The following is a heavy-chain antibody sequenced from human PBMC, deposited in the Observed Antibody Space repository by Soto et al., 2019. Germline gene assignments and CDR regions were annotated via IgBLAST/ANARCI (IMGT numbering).Heavy chain of an antibody. Sequence: GGSLRLSCVASGFIFSDYAMTWVRQAPGKGLEWVATISASGGNIEYTDSLKGRFTISRDNSKNTLYLQLNGLTADDTAVHYCAKVAGGLGYFDLWGRGTLVTVSS. CDR2: ISASGGNI. CDR3: AKVAGGLGYFDL. CDR1: GFIFSDYA. J-gene: IGHJ2*01. V-gene: IGHV3-23*01. D-gene: IGHD3-16*01.